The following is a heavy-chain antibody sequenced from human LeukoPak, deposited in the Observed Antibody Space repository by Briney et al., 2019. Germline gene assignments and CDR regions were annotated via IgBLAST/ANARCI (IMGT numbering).Heavy chain of an antibody. CDR1: GYTFTDYY. V-gene: IGHV1-2*02. J-gene: IGHJ6*02. Sequence: GASVKVSCKASGYTFTDYYMHWVRQAPGQGLEWMGWINPNNGGTKYAQKFQGRVTMTRDTSISIVYMELSRLSSDDTAVYYCARGRTLSSVGVRYGMDVWGQGTTVTVSS. CDR2: INPNNGGT. D-gene: IGHD3-3*01. CDR3: ARGRTLSSVGVRYGMDV.